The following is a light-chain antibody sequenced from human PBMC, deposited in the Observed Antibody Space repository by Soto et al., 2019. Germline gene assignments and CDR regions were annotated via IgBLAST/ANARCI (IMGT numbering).Light chain of an antibody. CDR2: EVS. CDR3: CSYAGSSTPYV. Sequence: QSALTEPVSMSGSAGQSITISCTGTSSDVWSYNLGSWYQQHQGTAPKLMMYEVSKRPSGVSNRFSGSKSGNTASLTISGLQAEDEADYYCCSYAGSSTPYVFGTGTKVTVL. V-gene: IGLV2-23*02. J-gene: IGLJ1*01. CDR1: SSDVWSYNL.